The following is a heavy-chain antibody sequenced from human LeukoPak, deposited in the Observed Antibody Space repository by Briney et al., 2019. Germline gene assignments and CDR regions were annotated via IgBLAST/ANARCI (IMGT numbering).Heavy chain of an antibody. CDR1: GFTFSSYA. J-gene: IGHJ4*02. CDR3: AKPVGGGLEPDY. D-gene: IGHD1-26*01. CDR2: ISGSGGST. Sequence: GGSLRLSCAASGFTFSSYAMSWVRQAPGKGLEWVSAISGSGGSTYYADSVKGRFTISRDNSKYTLYLQMSSLRAEDTALYFCAKPVGGGLEPDYWGQGTLVTVHS. V-gene: IGHV3-23*01.